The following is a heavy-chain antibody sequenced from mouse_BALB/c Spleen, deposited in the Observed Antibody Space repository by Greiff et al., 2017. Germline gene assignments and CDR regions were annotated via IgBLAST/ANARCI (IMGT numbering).Heavy chain of an antibody. CDR2: IWAGGST. CDR1: GFSLTSYG. J-gene: IGHJ1*01. Sequence: VKLQESGPGLVAPSQSLSITCTVSGFSLTSYGVHWVRQPPGKGLEWLGVIWAGGSTNYNSALMSRLSISKDNSKSQVFLKMNSLQTDDTAMYYCARDLWGWLRSYWYFDVWGAGTTVTVSS. CDR3: ARDLWGWLRSYWYFDV. D-gene: IGHD2-2*01. V-gene: IGHV2-9*02.